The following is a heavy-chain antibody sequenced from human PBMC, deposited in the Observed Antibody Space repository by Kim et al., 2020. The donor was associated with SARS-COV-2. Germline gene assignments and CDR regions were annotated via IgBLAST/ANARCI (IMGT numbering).Heavy chain of an antibody. CDR3: ARSVLWTRWPSDY. J-gene: IGHJ4*02. V-gene: IGHV4-31*02. Sequence: YNPSRKSRVTISVDTSKNQFSLKLSSVTAADTAVYYCARSVLWTRWPSDYWGQGTLVTVSS. D-gene: IGHD3-10*01.